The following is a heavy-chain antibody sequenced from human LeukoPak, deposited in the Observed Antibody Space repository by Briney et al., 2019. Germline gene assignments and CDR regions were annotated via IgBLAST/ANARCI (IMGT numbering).Heavy chain of an antibody. CDR3: ARALGFGVHFDY. J-gene: IGHJ4*02. V-gene: IGHV1-69*13. Sequence: SVTVSCKASGGTFSSYAITWVRQAPGQGLEWMGGIIPIFGTANYAQKFQGRVTIIADDSTSTAYMELSSLRSEGTAVYYCARALGFGVHFDYWGQGTLVTVSS. CDR1: GGTFSSYA. CDR2: IIPIFGTA. D-gene: IGHD3-16*01.